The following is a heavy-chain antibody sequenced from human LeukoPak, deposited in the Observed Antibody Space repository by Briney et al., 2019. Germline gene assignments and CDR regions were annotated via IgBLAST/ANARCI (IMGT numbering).Heavy chain of an antibody. CDR1: GFTFSSYW. D-gene: IGHD3-10*01. Sequence: GGSLRLSCAASGFTFSSYWMHWVRQAPGKGLVWVTRINSDGSNTEFADSVKGRFTISRDNAKNTLHLQMNSLRAEDTAVYYCARDLGYGSVTYYRPLDALDIWGQGTMVTVSS. CDR2: INSDGSNT. J-gene: IGHJ3*02. CDR3: ARDLGYGSVTYYRPLDALDI. V-gene: IGHV3-74*03.